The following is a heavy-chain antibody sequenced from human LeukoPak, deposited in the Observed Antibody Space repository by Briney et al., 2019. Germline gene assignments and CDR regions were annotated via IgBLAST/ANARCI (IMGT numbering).Heavy chain of an antibody. CDR2: IYPGDSDT. CDR3: ARHPGVWGSGMDV. Sequence: GESLKISCKGSGYSFTTYWIGWVRQMPGKGLEWMGIIYPGDSDTRYSPSFQGQVTISADKSISTAYLQWSSLKASDTATYYCARHPGVWGSGMDVWGQGTPVTVSS. CDR1: GYSFTTYW. D-gene: IGHD3-16*01. V-gene: IGHV5-51*01. J-gene: IGHJ6*02.